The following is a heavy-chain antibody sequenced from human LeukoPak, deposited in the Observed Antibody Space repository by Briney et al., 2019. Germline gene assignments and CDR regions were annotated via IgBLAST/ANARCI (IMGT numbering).Heavy chain of an antibody. CDR3: AREESQIRFLHY. Sequence: SETLSLTCTVSGGSISSYYWSWIRQPPGKGLEWIGYIYYSGSTNYNPSLKSRVTISVDTSKNQLSLKLSSVTAADTAVYYCAREESQIRFLHYWGQGTLVTVSS. CDR1: GGSISSYY. V-gene: IGHV4-59*12. CDR2: IYYSGST. D-gene: IGHD3-3*01. J-gene: IGHJ4*02.